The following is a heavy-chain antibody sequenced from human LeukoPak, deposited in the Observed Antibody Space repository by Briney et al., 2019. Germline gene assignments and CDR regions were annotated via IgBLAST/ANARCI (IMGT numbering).Heavy chain of an antibody. CDR3: ARGAFSTTLDP. CDR2: ISPYNGNT. D-gene: IGHD4-11*01. CDR1: GYTFSSYG. J-gene: IGHJ5*02. V-gene: IGHV1-18*01. Sequence: ASVKVSCKASGYTFSSYGISWVRQAPGQGLEWMGWISPYNGNTNYAQNLQARVTMTTDTSTSTAYMELRSLRSDDTAVYYCARGAFSTTLDPWGQGTLVTVSS.